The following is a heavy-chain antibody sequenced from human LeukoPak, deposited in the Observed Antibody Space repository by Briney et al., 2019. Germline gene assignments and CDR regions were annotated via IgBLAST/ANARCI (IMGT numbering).Heavy chain of an antibody. CDR2: IRSKANSYAT. V-gene: IGHV3-73*01. Sequence: GGSLRLSCAASGFTFSGSAMHWVRQASGKGLEWVGRIRSKANSYATAYAASGKGRFTISRDDSKNTAYLQMNSLKTEDTAVYYCTRRVDSSGYYGIDYWGQGTLVTVSS. CDR3: TRRVDSSGYYGIDY. D-gene: IGHD3-22*01. CDR1: GFTFSGSA. J-gene: IGHJ4*02.